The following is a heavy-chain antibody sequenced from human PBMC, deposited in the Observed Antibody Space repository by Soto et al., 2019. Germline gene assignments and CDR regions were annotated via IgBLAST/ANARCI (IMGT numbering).Heavy chain of an antibody. CDR1: GFTLNRYA. V-gene: IGHV3-23*01. CDR2: ITGSGSNT. J-gene: IGHJ5*02. Sequence: GGSLRLSCAASGFTLNRYAMNWVCQVPGKGLEWVSVITGSGSNTYYADSVKGRFTISRDNSKNTLHLQMIGLRVEDTAIYYCAKAASGSPSSWFDPWGQGTLVTVSS. CDR3: AKAASGSPSSWFDP. D-gene: IGHD1-26*01.